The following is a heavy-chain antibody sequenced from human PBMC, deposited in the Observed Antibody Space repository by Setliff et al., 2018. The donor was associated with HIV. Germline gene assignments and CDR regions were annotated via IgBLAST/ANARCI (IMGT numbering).Heavy chain of an antibody. CDR1: GYTFTSYG. CDR3: ARGKVGYDGIMDV. D-gene: IGHD3-16*01. J-gene: IGHJ6*04. Sequence: EASVKVSCKASGYTFTSYGISWVRQAPGQGLEWMGGIIPIFGTAKYSQEFQGRVTITRDTSASTAYMELSSLRSEDMAVYYCARGKVGYDGIMDVWGKGTTVTVSS. CDR2: IIPIFGTA. V-gene: IGHV1-69*05.